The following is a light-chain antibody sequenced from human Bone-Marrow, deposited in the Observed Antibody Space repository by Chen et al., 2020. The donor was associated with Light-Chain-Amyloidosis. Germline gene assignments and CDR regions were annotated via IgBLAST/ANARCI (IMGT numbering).Light chain of an antibody. CDR3: QSADSSGTYEVI. CDR1: DLPTKY. CDR2: RDT. Sequence: SYELTQPPSVSVSPGQTARITCSGDDLPTKYAYWYQQKPGQAPVLVVHRDTERPSGISERFSGSSQGTTATLTISGVQAADEADYHCQSADSSGTYEVIFGGGTKLTVL. J-gene: IGLJ2*01. V-gene: IGLV3-25*03.